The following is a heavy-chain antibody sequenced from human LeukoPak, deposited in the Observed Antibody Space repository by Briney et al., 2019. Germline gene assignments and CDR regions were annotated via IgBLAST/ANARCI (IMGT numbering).Heavy chain of an antibody. CDR1: GYSISSGYY. D-gene: IGHD3-3*01. CDR3: ARDRYYDFWSGYLGAFDI. J-gene: IGHJ3*02. Sequence: PSETLSLTCTVSGYSISSGYYWGWIRQPPGKGLEWIGSIYHSGSTYYNPSLKSRVTISVDTSKNQFSLKLSSVTAADTAVYYCARDRYYDFWSGYLGAFDIWGQGTMVTVSS. V-gene: IGHV4-38-2*02. CDR2: IYHSGST.